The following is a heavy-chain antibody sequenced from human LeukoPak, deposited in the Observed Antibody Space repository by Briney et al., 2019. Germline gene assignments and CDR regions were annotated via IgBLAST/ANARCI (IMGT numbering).Heavy chain of an antibody. D-gene: IGHD1-26*01. Sequence: GGSLRLSCAASGFTFSSYAMSWVRQAPGKGLEWVSGISGSGGSTYYADSVKGRFTISRDNSKNTLYVQMNSLRAEDTAVYYCAKATSASYRGNTDYWGQGTLVTVSS. CDR2: ISGSGGST. CDR1: GFTFSSYA. J-gene: IGHJ4*02. CDR3: AKATSASYRGNTDY. V-gene: IGHV3-23*01.